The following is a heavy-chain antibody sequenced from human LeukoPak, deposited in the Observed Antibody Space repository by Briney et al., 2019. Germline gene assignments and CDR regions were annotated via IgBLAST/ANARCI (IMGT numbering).Heavy chain of an antibody. CDR2: IYYSGNT. CDR3: ARQYGSGSYYNWFDP. Sequence: SETLSLTCTVSGGSISSSDYYWGWIRQSPGKGLEWIASIYYSGNTYYNPSLESRVTISVDTSKNQFSLRLSFLTAADTAVYYCARQYGSGSYYNWFDPWGQGTLVTVSS. V-gene: IGHV4-39*01. CDR1: GGSISSSDYY. J-gene: IGHJ5*02. D-gene: IGHD3-10*01.